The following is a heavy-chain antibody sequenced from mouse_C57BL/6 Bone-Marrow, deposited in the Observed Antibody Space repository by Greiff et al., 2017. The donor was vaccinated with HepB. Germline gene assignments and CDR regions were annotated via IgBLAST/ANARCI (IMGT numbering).Heavy chain of an antibody. CDR1: GFTFSDYY. J-gene: IGHJ2*01. CDR3: SRDRRGYYGFDY. Sequence: EVQVVESEGGLVKPGSSMKLSCTASGFTFSDYYMAWVRQVPEKGLEWVANINYDGSSTYYLDSLKSRFIISRDNAKNILYLQMSSLKSEDTATYYCSRDRRGYYGFDYWGQGTTLTVSS. D-gene: IGHD1-1*01. CDR2: INYDGSST. V-gene: IGHV5-16*01.